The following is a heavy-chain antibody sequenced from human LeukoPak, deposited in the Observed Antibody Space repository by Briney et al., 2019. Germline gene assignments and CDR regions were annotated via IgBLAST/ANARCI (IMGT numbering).Heavy chain of an antibody. D-gene: IGHD1-1*01. V-gene: IGHV3-30*02. CDR3: AKGVTHQLSTYNYFDY. J-gene: IGHJ4*02. CDR2: IRYDGSNK. CDR1: GFTFSSYG. Sequence: SGGSLRLSCAASGFTFSSYGMHWVRQAPGKGLEWVAFIRYDGSNKYYADSVKGRFTISRDNSKNTLYLQMNSLRAEDTAVYYCAKGVTHQLSTYNYFDYWGQGTLVTVSS.